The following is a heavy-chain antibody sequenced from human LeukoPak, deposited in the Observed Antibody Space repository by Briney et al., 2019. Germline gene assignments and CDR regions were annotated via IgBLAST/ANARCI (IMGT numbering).Heavy chain of an antibody. CDR3: ARELRYYFDY. Sequence: SETLSLTCTVSGYSISSGYYWGWIRQPPGKGLKWIGSIYHSGSTYYNPSLKSRVTISVDTSKNQFSLKLSSVTAADTAVYYCARELRYYFDYWGQGTLVTVSS. J-gene: IGHJ4*02. V-gene: IGHV4-38-2*02. CDR2: IYHSGST. CDR1: GYSISSGYY.